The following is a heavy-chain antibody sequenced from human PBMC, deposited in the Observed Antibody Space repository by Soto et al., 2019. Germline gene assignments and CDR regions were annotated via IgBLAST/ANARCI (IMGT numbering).Heavy chain of an antibody. Sequence: EVQLLESGGGLVQPGGSLRLSCAASGFTFSTYAMSWVRQAPGKGLGWLVGVSASGDNSYYADSVKGRFTISRDNAKGTLYLRMNNLNTEDTAVSYCEDGGEWSFNFVYWGQGTLVAVSS. CDR2: VSASGDNS. V-gene: IGHV3-23*01. CDR3: EDGGEWSFNFVY. J-gene: IGHJ4*02. D-gene: IGHD3-3*01. CDR1: GFTFSTYA.